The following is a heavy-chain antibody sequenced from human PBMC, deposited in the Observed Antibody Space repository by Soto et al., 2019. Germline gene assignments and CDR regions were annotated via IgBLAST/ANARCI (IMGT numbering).Heavy chain of an antibody. J-gene: IGHJ6*03. CDR1: GGSFSGYY. V-gene: IGHV4-34*01. CDR2: INHSGST. CDR3: ARAVAHCSSTSFYGGVYYYYYMDV. Sequence: SETLSLTCAVYGGSFSGYYWSWIRQPPGKGLEWIGEINHSGSTNYNPSLKSRVTISVDTSKNQFSLKLSSVTAADTAVYYCARAVAHCSSTSFYGGVYYYYYMDVWCKGTTGTVSS. D-gene: IGHD2-2*01.